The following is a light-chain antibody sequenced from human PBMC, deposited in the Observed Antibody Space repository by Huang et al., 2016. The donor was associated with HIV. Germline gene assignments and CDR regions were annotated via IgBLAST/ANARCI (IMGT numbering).Light chain of an antibody. Sequence: ELVLTQSPGTLSLSPGGRATLSCRASQSVSSSYLAWYQQKPGQAPRLLIYGASSRATGIPDRFSGSGSGTDFTLTISRLEPEDFAVYYCQQYGSSVGTFGQGTKVEIK. CDR3: QQYGSSVGT. J-gene: IGKJ1*01. CDR1: QSVSSSY. CDR2: GAS. V-gene: IGKV3-20*01.